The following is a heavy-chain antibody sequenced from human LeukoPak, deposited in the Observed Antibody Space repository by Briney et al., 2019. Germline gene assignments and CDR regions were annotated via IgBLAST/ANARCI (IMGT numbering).Heavy chain of an antibody. Sequence: GGSLRLSCAASGFTFSKYAMSWVRQAPGKGLEWVSAISGSDGNTFYADSVKGLFTISRDNSKNTLSLQMNSLRAEDTALYYCAKDSSVPYGITDWGQGTLVTVSS. V-gene: IGHV3-23*01. D-gene: IGHD4-17*01. CDR1: GFTFSKYA. CDR3: AKDSSVPYGITD. J-gene: IGHJ4*02. CDR2: ISGSDGNT.